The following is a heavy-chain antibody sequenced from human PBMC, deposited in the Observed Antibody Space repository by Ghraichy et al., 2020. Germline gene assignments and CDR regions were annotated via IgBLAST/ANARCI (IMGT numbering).Heavy chain of an antibody. CDR3: ARAALWSGYYIFDY. CDR2: IYYSGST. Sequence: SETLSLTCTVSGGSISSYYWSWIRQPPGKGLEWIGYIYYSGSTNYNPSLKSRVTISVDTSKNQFSLKLSSVTAADTAVYYCARAALWSGYYIFDYWGQGTLVTVSS. J-gene: IGHJ4*02. V-gene: IGHV4-59*01. D-gene: IGHD3-3*01. CDR1: GGSISSYY.